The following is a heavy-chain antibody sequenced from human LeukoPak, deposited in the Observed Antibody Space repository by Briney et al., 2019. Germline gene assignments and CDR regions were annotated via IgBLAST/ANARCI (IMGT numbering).Heavy chain of an antibody. J-gene: IGHJ4*02. CDR1: GGSISSYY. Sequence: PSETLSLTCTVSGGSISSYYWSWIRQPPGKGLEWIGYIYYSGSTNYNPSLKSRVTISINTSKNQFSLKLSSVTAADTAVYYCARALWFGEPRFDYWGQGTLVTVSS. V-gene: IGHV4-59*01. CDR3: ARALWFGEPRFDY. CDR2: IYYSGST. D-gene: IGHD3-10*01.